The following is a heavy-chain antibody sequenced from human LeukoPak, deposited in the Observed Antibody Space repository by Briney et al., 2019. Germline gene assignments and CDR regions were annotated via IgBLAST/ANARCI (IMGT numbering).Heavy chain of an antibody. CDR3: ARDSSGWYHWFDP. V-gene: IGHV4-4*02. J-gene: IGHJ5*02. CDR2: IHHGGNT. Sequence: SETLSLTCAVSGDSISTNNWWNWVRQAPGKGLEWIGEIHHGGNTNYNPSLESRVTMSVDRSKNQFSLKLTSVTAADTAVYYCARDSSGWYHWFDPWGQGTLVTVSS. D-gene: IGHD6-19*01. CDR1: GDSISTNNW.